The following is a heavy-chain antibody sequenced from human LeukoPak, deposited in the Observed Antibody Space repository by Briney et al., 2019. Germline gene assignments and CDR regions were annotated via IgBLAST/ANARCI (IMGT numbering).Heavy chain of an antibody. Sequence: SVKVSCKASGGTFSSYAISWVRQAPGQGLKWMGGIIPIFGTANYAQKFQGRVTITADESTSTAYMELSSLRSEDTAVYYCARNGRPTDNKYYYYYMDVWGKGTTVTISS. CDR3: ARNGRPTDNKYYYYYMDV. J-gene: IGHJ6*03. D-gene: IGHD1-1*01. CDR2: IIPIFGTA. V-gene: IGHV1-69*13. CDR1: GGTFSSYA.